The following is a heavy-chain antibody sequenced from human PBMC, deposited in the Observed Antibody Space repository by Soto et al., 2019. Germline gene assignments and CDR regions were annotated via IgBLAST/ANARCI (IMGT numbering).Heavy chain of an antibody. CDR1: GGSISISISY. CDR2: IYYSGYT. D-gene: IGHD3-10*01. CDR3: ARHRPYASGCYAWFDP. V-gene: IGHV4-39*01. J-gene: IGHJ5*02. Sequence: QLQLQESGPGLVKPSETLSLTCSVSGGSISISISYWAWIRQPPGKGLEWIGNIYYSGYTYYNPSLKSRVTISKATSKNLSSLKLSSVPAADTAVYYCARHRPYASGCYAWFDPWGQGTLVTVSS.